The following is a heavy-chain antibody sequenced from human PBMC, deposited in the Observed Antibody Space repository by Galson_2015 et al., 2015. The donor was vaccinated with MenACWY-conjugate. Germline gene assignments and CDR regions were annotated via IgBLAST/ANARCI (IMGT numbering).Heavy chain of an antibody. CDR3: AHLFPLAAAGIYRDY. J-gene: IGHJ4*02. D-gene: IGHD6-13*01. V-gene: IGHV1-24*01. Sequence: SVKVSCKVSGYTLTELSMHWVRQAPGKGLEWMGGFDPEDGETIYAQKFQGRVTMTEDTSTDTAYMELSSLRSEDTAVYYCAHLFPLAAAGIYRDYWGQGTLVTVSS. CDR2: FDPEDGET. CDR1: GYTLTELS.